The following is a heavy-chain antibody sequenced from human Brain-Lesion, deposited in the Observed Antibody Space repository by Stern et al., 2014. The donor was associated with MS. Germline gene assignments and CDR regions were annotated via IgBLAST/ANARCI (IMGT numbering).Heavy chain of an antibody. J-gene: IGHJ5*02. CDR2: IFFSGAT. D-gene: IGHD2-15*01. V-gene: IGHV4-39*01. CDR3: AGEEDIRYCSGGSCTGNWFDP. CDR1: GGSVSSTSYA. Sequence: QVQLVESGPGLVKPSETLSLTCTVAGGSVSSTSYAWAWIRQPPGKGLEWIGTIFFSGATYSSPFLKSLPPISLATLKNQFSLQLRSVTAADTAVYYCAGEEDIRYCSGGSCTGNWFDPWGQGTLVTVSS.